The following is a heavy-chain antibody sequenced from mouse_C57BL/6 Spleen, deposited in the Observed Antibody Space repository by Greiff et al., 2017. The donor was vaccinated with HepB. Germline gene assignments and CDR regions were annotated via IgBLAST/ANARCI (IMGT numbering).Heavy chain of an antibody. V-gene: IGHV5-16*01. J-gene: IGHJ2*01. Sequence: EVKLMESEGGLVQPGSSMKLSCTASGFTFSDYYMAWVRQVPEKGLEWVANINYDGSSTYYLDSLKSRFIISRDNAKNILYLQSSSLKSADTATYYCARVLMRSYYFDYWGQGTTLTVSS. CDR3: ARVLMRSYYFDY. D-gene: IGHD1-1*01. CDR2: INYDGSST. CDR1: GFTFSDYY.